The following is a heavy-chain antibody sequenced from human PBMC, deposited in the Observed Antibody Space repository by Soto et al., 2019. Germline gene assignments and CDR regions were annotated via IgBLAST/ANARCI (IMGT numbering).Heavy chain of an antibody. J-gene: IGHJ4*02. V-gene: IGHV1-18*01. CDR2: ISAFNGNT. D-gene: IGHD3-22*01. CDR3: ARNYKSSGIGRPFSI. Sequence: GASVKVSCKASGYTFTSYGISWVRQAPGQGLEWMGWISAFNGNTYYAQKLQGRVTMTTDTSTSTAYMELRSLRSDDTAVYYCARNYKSSGIGRPFSIWGKGTLVTVSS. CDR1: GYTFTSYG.